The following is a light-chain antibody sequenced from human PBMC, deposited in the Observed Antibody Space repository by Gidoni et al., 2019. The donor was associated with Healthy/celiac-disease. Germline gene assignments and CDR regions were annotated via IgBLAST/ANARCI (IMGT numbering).Light chain of an antibody. Sequence: SALTQPPSAAGSPCQSVTISWTGTSSDVGGYNYVSWYQQHPGKAPKLTIYEVSKRPSGVPDRFSGSKSGNTASLTVSGLQAEDEADYYCSSYAGSNNLWVFGGGTKLTVL. J-gene: IGLJ2*01. CDR2: EVS. V-gene: IGLV2-8*01. CDR3: SSYAGSNNLWV. CDR1: SSDVGGYNY.